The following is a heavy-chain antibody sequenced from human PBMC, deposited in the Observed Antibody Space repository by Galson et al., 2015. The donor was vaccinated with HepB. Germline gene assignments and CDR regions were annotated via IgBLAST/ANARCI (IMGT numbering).Heavy chain of an antibody. CDR1: GGTLNINL. J-gene: IGHJ4*02. CDR2: LIPIFATP. CDR3: ARGGSGVFEF. D-gene: IGHD6-19*01. V-gene: IGHV1-69*13. Sequence: SVKVSCKASGGTLNINLITWVRQAPGKGLELMGELIPIFATPNYAQNFQGKVTITADESTTTVYMELSSLRSEDTAMYYCARGGSGVFEFWGQGTLVTVSS.